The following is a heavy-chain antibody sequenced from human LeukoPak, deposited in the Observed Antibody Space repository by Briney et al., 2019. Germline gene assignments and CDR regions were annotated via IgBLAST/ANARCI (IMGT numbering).Heavy chain of an antibody. D-gene: IGHD3-22*01. CDR3: ARVHYYDSSGYYA. Sequence: PGGSLRLSCAASGFTFSSYIMNWVRQAPGKGLEWVSSISSSSSYIYYADSVKGRFTISRDNAKNSLYLQMNSLRAEDTAVYYCARVHYYDSSGYYAWGQGTLVTVSS. V-gene: IGHV3-21*01. CDR1: GFTFSSYI. CDR2: ISSSSSYI. J-gene: IGHJ5*02.